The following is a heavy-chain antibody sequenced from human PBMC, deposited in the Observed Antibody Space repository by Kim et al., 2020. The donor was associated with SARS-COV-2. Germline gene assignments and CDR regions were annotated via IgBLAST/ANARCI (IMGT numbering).Heavy chain of an antibody. D-gene: IGHD5-18*01. Sequence: ASVKVSCKASGYTFTSYYIHWVRQAPGQGLEWMGIINPSRGRASYAQKFQGRVTMTTDTSTSTVYMELSSLRSEDTAVYYCARGYGDTAVVRYGMDVWGQGTPVTVSS. CDR2: INPSRGRA. CDR3: ARGYGDTAVVRYGMDV. J-gene: IGHJ6*02. V-gene: IGHV1-46*01. CDR1: GYTFTSYY.